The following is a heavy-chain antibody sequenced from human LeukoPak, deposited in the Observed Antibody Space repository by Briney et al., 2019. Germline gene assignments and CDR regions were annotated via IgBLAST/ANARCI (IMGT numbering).Heavy chain of an antibody. CDR2: ISYDGSNK. D-gene: IGHD6-19*01. V-gene: IGHV3-30*04. Sequence: PGRSLRLSCAAAGFTLSSYAMHWVRQAPGKGLEWVAVISYDGSNKYYADSVKGRFTISRDNSKNTLYLQMNSLRAEDTAVYYCARSDSSGWYVWGQGTLVTVSS. CDR3: ARSDSSGWYV. J-gene: IGHJ4*02. CDR1: GFTLSSYA.